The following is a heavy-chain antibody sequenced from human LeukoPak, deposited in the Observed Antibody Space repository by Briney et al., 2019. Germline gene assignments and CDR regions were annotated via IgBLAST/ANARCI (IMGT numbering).Heavy chain of an antibody. CDR1: GYTFTSYY. Sequence: VASVKVSCKASGYTFTSYYMHWVPQAPGQGLEWMGIINPSGGSTSYAQKFQGRVTLTRDTSTRTVYMELSSLRSEPTAVYYCARDMDRVLVGAIDYWGQGTLVTVSS. CDR2: INPSGGST. J-gene: IGHJ4*02. V-gene: IGHV1-46*01. CDR3: ARDMDRVLVGAIDY. D-gene: IGHD1-26*01.